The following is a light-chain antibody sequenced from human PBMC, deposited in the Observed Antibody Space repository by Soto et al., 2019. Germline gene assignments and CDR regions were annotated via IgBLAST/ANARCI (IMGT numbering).Light chain of an antibody. J-gene: IGLJ2*01. CDR1: SGSIASSS. Sequence: NFMLTQPHSVSESPGKTVTISCTRSSGSIASSSVQWYQQRPGSAPTTVIYEDNQRPSGVPDRFSGSIDTSSNSASLTISGLKTEDEADYYCQSYDSSSPVVFAGGTKLTVL. CDR2: EDN. V-gene: IGLV6-57*04. CDR3: QSYDSSSPVV.